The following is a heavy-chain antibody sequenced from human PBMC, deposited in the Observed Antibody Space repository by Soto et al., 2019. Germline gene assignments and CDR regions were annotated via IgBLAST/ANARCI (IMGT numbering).Heavy chain of an antibody. J-gene: IGHJ4*02. D-gene: IGHD6-6*01. CDR2: IKSKTDGGTT. CDR1: GFTFSNAW. Sequence: EVQLVESGGGLVKPGGSLRLSCAASGFTFSNAWMNWVRQAPGKGLEWVGRIKSKTDGGTTDYAAPVKGRFTISRDDSKNTLYLQMNSLKTEDTAVYYCTTRGSVLAARSNFDYWGQGTLVTVSS. V-gene: IGHV3-15*07. CDR3: TTRGSVLAARSNFDY.